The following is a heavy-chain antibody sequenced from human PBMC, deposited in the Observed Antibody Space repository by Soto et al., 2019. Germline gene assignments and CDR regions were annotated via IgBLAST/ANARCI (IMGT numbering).Heavy chain of an antibody. CDR2: IDTFNGNT. J-gene: IGHJ4*02. Sequence: QVPLVQSGAEVKKPGASVKVSCKASGYTFTRYGMSWVRQAPGQGLEWMGWIDTFNGNTNYAQKVQGRATTTTDTSTSTAYMELRSLRSDDTAFYYCARHAHFTDNFAFDSWGQGTMVTVSS. CDR1: GYTFTRYG. V-gene: IGHV1-18*01. D-gene: IGHD1-1*01. CDR3: ARHAHFTDNFAFDS.